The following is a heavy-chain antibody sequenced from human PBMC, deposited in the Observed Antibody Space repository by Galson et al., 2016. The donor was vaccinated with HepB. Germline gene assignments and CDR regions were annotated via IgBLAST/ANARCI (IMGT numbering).Heavy chain of an antibody. CDR3: ARDQVETTWEFGPDY. J-gene: IGHJ4*02. D-gene: IGHD3-10*01. CDR1: GGTFSRFA. Sequence: SVKVSCKASGGTFSRFAISWVRQAPGQGLEWMGIINLSGGTTNNAQKFQGRVTMTRDTSTRTAYMELRGLRSDDTAVVYCARDQVETTWEFGPDYWGQGTQVNVS. V-gene: IGHV1-46*01. CDR2: INLSGGTT.